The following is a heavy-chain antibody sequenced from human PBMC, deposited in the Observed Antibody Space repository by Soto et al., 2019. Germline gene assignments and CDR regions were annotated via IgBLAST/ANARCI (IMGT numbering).Heavy chain of an antibody. CDR2: ILSDGSKQ. CDR3: VSTIAVARPDAFDM. D-gene: IGHD6-19*01. V-gene: IGHV3-30-3*01. J-gene: IGHJ3*02. Sequence: QVQLVESGGGVVQPGRSLRLSCAASRFIFSYYAMHWIRQAPGKGMEWVAVILSDGSKQYYAESVKGRFTISRDNSKSTLYLQMNSQRVEDTAVYYCVSTIAVARPDAFDMWGQGTMVNVSS. CDR1: RFIFSYYA.